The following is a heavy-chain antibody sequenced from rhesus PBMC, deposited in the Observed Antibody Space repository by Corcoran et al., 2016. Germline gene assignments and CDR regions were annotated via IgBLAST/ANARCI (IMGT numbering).Heavy chain of an antibody. Sequence: EVPLVQSGAEVKKHGASVKISCKASGYTFTDHYLHWVRQAPGQGLEWMGRVDPEESEAIHAQNFQDRVTITADMSTDTAYIELSSLRSDDTAVYYCATTYSNLDYWGQGVLVTVSS. J-gene: IGHJ4*01. CDR3: ATTYSNLDY. V-gene: IGHV1-111*02. D-gene: IGHD4-23*01. CDR1: GYTFTDHY. CDR2: VDPEESEA.